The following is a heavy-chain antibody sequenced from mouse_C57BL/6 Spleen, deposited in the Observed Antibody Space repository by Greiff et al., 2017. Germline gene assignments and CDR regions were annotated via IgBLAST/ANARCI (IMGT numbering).Heavy chain of an antibody. Sequence: EVMLEESEGGLVQPGSSMKLSCTASGFTFSDYYMAWVRQVPEKGLEWVANINDDGSSTYYLDSLKSRFIISRDNAKNILYLQMSSLKSEDTATYYCARDGYYYGSSYDAMDYWGQGTSVTVSS. CDR1: GFTFSDYY. CDR2: INDDGSST. V-gene: IGHV5-16*01. CDR3: ARDGYYYGSSYDAMDY. D-gene: IGHD1-1*01. J-gene: IGHJ4*01.